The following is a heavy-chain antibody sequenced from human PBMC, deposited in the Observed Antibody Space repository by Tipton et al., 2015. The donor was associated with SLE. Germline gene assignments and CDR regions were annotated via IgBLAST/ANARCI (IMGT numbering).Heavy chain of an antibody. CDR1: GGSFSGYY. V-gene: IGHV4-34*01. J-gene: IGHJ5*02. D-gene: IGHD6-13*01. CDR3: AEPYSSSP. Sequence: TLSLTCAVYGGSFSGYYWSWIRQPPGKGLEWIGEINHRGSTNYNPSLKSRVTISVDTSKNQFSLKLSSVTAVDTAVYYCAEPYSSSPWGQGTLVTVSS. CDR2: INHRGST.